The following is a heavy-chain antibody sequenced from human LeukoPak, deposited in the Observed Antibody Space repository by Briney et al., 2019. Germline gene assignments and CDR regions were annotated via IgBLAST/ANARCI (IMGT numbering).Heavy chain of an antibody. V-gene: IGHV1-8*03. Sequence: ASVTVSCKASGYTFTSYDINWVRQATGQGLEWMGWMNPNSGNTGYAQKFQGRVTITRNTSISTAYMELSSLRSEDTAVYYCARGGYYDFWSGYYSDIYYYYYIGVWGKGSTVTVSS. CDR3: ARGGYYDFWSGYYSDIYYYYYIGV. J-gene: IGHJ6*03. D-gene: IGHD3-3*01. CDR2: MNPNSGNT. CDR1: GYTFTSYD.